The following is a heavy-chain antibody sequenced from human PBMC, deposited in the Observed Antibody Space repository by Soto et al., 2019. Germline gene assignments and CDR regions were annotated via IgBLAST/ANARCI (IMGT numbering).Heavy chain of an antibody. CDR3: ARLVNGTQYYFDF. D-gene: IGHD1-1*01. CDR1: GGSISSISHS. Sequence: LSLTCTVSGGSISSISHSWGWIRQSPGQGLEWIGNIFYNGITYYNPSLKSRVTISADTSKNHFSLKLRSVTVADTAVYSCARLVNGTQYYFDFWGQGSLITVSS. J-gene: IGHJ4*02. CDR2: IFYNGIT. V-gene: IGHV4-39*02.